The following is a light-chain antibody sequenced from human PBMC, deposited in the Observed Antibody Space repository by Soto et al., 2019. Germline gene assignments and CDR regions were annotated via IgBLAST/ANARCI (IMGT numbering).Light chain of an antibody. CDR3: QQYESFPRT. Sequence: DIQMTQSPSTLSASVGDSVTITCRASQSINNWLAWYQQKPGKAPKLFIFKASTLESGVPSRFSGSGSGTEFTLSISSLQPDDFATYFCQQYESFPRTFGQGTKVEI. CDR2: KAS. J-gene: IGKJ1*01. V-gene: IGKV1-5*03. CDR1: QSINNW.